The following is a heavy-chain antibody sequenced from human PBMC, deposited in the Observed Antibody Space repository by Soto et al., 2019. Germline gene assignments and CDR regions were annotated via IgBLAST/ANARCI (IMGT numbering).Heavy chain of an antibody. CDR3: ARGGNGTGKFDY. V-gene: IGHV1-69*01. CDR1: GGTFSSYA. Sequence: QVQLVQSGAEGKKPGSSVKVSCKASGGTFSSYAISWVRQAPGQGLEWMGGIIPIFGTANYAQKFQGSVTITADESTSTADKELSSLRSEDTAVDDWARGGNGTGKFDYWGQGTLVTVSS. D-gene: IGHD3-10*01. CDR2: IIPIFGTA. J-gene: IGHJ4*02.